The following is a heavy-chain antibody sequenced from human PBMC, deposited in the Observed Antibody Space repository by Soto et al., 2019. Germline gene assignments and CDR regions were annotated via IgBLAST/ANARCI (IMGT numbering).Heavy chain of an antibody. V-gene: IGHV3-23*01. CDR1: GFAFTGHP. CDR2: ISDGGDLT. J-gene: IGHJ3*02. CDR3: ARRVIGSSRAFDI. D-gene: IGHD3-10*01. Sequence: VQLLELGGGLAQPGGSLRLSCAASGFAFTGHPMSWVRQAPEKGLEWVAGISDGGDLTYNADSVKGRFTISRDNSRNTLYLQMNSLRAEDTAVYYCARRVIGSSRAFDIWGQGTMVTVSS.